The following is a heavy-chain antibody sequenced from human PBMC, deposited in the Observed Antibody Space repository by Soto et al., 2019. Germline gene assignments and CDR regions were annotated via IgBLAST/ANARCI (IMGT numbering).Heavy chain of an antibody. Sequence: PSETLSLTCTVSGGSISSYYWSWLRQSPGKGLEWIGYTHDSGSTYYNPSLKSRVTISVDTSKNQFSLKLSSVTAADTAVYYCERAPIYYDSSGYYYVGPLFDYWGQGTLVTVSS. V-gene: IGHV4-59*12. CDR2: THDSGST. D-gene: IGHD3-22*01. CDR3: ERAPIYYDSSGYYYVGPLFDY. J-gene: IGHJ4*02. CDR1: GGSISSYY.